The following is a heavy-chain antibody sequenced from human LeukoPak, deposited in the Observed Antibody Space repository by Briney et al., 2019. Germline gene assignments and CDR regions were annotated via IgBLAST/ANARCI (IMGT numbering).Heavy chain of an antibody. V-gene: IGHV3-7*01. D-gene: IGHD3-9*01. CDR2: IKQDGSEK. Sequence: GGSLRLSCAASGFTFSSYEMNWVRQAPGKGLEWVANIKQDGSEKYYVDSVKGRFTISRDNAKNSLYLQMNSLRAEDTAVYYCARGVDILTGYYLFTGGGIDYWGQGTLVTVSS. CDR3: ARGVDILTGYYLFTGGGIDY. J-gene: IGHJ4*02. CDR1: GFTFSSYE.